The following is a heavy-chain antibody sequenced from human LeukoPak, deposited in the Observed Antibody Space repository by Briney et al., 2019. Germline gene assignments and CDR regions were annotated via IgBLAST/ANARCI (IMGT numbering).Heavy chain of an antibody. CDR1: AGSISSYY. V-gene: IGHV4-59*01. J-gene: IGHJ4*02. CDR3: ARSTVVTHYFDY. CDR2: IYYSGST. D-gene: IGHD4-23*01. Sequence: SQTLSLTCTVSAGSISSYYWSWIRHPPGKGLEWIGYIYYSGSTNYNPSLKSRFTISVDTSKNQFSLKLSSVTAADTAVYYCARSTVVTHYFDYWGQGTLVTVSS.